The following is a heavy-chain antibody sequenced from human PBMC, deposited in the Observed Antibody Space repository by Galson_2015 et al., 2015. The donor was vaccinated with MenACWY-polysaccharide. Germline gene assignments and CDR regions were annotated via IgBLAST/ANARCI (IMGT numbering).Heavy chain of an antibody. V-gene: IGHV3-23*01. CDR1: GFTFSSCA. CDR2: ISGSGGTT. J-gene: IGHJ3*02. Sequence: SLRLSCAASGFTFSSCAMSWVRQAPGKGLEWVSGISGSGGTTYYVDSVKGRFTISRDNSKNTLYLQMNSLRAEDTAVYYCAKRMTTVGAFDIWGHGTMVTVSS. D-gene: IGHD4-23*01. CDR3: AKRMTTVGAFDI.